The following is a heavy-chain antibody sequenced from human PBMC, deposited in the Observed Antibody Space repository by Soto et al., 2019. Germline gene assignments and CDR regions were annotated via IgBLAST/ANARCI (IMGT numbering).Heavy chain of an antibody. V-gene: IGHV4-61*01. CDR2: IYYSGST. D-gene: IGHD3-16*01. CDR3: ARGGGYYGMDV. Sequence: QVQLQESGPGLVKPSETLSLTCTVSGGSVSSGSYYWSWIRQPPGKGLEWIGYIYYSGSTNYNPSLKSRVTISVDTSKNQFSLKLSSVTAADTAVYYCARGGGYYGMDVCGQGTTVTVSS. CDR1: GGSVSSGSYY. J-gene: IGHJ6*02.